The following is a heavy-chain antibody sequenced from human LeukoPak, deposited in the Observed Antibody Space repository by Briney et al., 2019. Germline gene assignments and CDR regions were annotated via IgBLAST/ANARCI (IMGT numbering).Heavy chain of an antibody. J-gene: IGHJ4*02. CDR3: ARVGYLREGGSGWYSDY. CDR1: GFTFSSYA. CDR2: ISYDGSNK. Sequence: GGSLRLSCAASGFTFSSYAMHWVRQAPGKGLEWVAVISYDGSNKYYADSVKGRFTISRDNSKNTLYLQMNSLRAEDTAVYYCARVGYLREGGSGWYSDYWGQGTLVTVSS. D-gene: IGHD6-19*01. V-gene: IGHV3-30-3*01.